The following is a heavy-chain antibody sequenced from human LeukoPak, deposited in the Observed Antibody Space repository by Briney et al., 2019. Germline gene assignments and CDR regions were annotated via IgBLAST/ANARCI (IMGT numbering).Heavy chain of an antibody. J-gene: IGHJ4*02. D-gene: IGHD6-6*01. Sequence: GGSLRLSCAASGCTFRSYWMTWVRQAPGKGLESVANIKQDGSEKYYVDSVKGRFTISRDNAKNSLYLQMNSLRAEDTAVYYCARAHYFEYSSSNFDFWGQGTLVTVSS. CDR2: IKQDGSEK. V-gene: IGHV3-7*05. CDR1: GCTFRSYW. CDR3: ARAHYFEYSSSNFDF.